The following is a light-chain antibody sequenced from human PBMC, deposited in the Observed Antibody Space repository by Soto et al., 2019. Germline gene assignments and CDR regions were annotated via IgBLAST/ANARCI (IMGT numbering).Light chain of an antibody. J-gene: IGKJ2*01. Sequence: EILMTQSPVTLSVTPGERVMVYCAASQSVSSNVAWYQRKPGQPPRLLVYGATSRVRSVPARFSGSGSLTSFTLTINNLQSEDFAVYWLQQYDSLPQTYGQGTRLEIK. CDR2: GAT. CDR1: QSVSSN. CDR3: QQYDSLPQT. V-gene: IGKV3-15*01.